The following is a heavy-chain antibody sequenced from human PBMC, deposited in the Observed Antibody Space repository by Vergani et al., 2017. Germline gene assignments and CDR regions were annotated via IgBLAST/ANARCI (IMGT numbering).Heavy chain of an antibody. D-gene: IGHD2-2*01. CDR2: ISWNSGSI. J-gene: IGHJ5*02. V-gene: IGHV3-9*01. CDR1: GFTFDDYA. Sequence: EVQLVESGGGLVQPGRSLRLSCAASGFTFDDYAMHWVRQAPGKGLEWVSGISWNSGSIGYADSVKGRFTISRDNAKNSLYLQMNSLRAEDTALYYCAKRYCSSTSCYLDPWGQGTLVTVSS. CDR3: AKRYCSSTSCYLDP.